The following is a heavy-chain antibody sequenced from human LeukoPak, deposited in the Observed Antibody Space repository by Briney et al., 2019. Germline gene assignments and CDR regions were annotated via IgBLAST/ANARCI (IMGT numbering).Heavy chain of an antibody. CDR3: ARGTGDSSGYYPFPFDY. CDR2: IYYSGST. J-gene: IGHJ4*02. CDR1: GGSISSGGYY. D-gene: IGHD3-22*01. Sequence: SQTLSLTCTVSGGSISSGGYYWSWIRQHPGKGLEWIGYIYYSGSTYYNPSLKSRVTISVDTSKNQFSLKLSSVTAADTAVYYCARGTGDSSGYYPFPFDYWGQGTLVTVSS. V-gene: IGHV4-31*03.